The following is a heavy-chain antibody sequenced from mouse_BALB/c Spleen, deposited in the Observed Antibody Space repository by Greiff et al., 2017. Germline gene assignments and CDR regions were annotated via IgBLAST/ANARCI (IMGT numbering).Heavy chain of an antibody. V-gene: IGHV7-3*02. J-gene: IGHJ4*01. D-gene: IGHD2-14*01. CDR3: ARGYDVGYYAMDY. CDR1: GFTFTDYY. Sequence: EVQLVESGGGLVQPGGSLRLSCATSGFTFTDYYMSWVRQPPGKALEWLGFIRNKANGYTTEYSASVKGRFTISRDNSQSILYLQMNTLRAEDSATYYCARGYDVGYYAMDYWGQGTSVTVSS. CDR2: IRNKANGYTT.